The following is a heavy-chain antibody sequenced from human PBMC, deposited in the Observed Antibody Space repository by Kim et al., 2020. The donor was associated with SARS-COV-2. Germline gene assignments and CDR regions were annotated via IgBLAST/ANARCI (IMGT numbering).Heavy chain of an antibody. Sequence: SETLSLTCTVSGGSISSGGYYWSWIRQHPGKGLEWIGYIYYSGSTYYNPSLKSRVTISVDTSKNQFSLKLSSVTAADTAVYYCARDSRDLRWFGMDVWGQGTTVTVSS. CDR1: GGSISSGGYY. V-gene: IGHV4-31*03. CDR3: ARDSRDLRWFGMDV. D-gene: IGHD2-15*01. J-gene: IGHJ6*02. CDR2: IYYSGST.